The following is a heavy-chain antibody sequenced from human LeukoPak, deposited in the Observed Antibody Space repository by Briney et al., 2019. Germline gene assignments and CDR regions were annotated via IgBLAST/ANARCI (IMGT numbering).Heavy chain of an antibody. J-gene: IGHJ3*02. Sequence: GGSLRLSCAASGFTFSSYAMHWVRQAPGKGLEYVSAISSNGGSTYYANSVKGRFTISRDNSKNTLYLQMGSLRAEDMAVYYCARDLGRIFGVVLGAFDIWGQGTMVTVSS. D-gene: IGHD3-3*01. CDR1: GFTFSSYA. CDR3: ARDLGRIFGVVLGAFDI. CDR2: ISSNGGST. V-gene: IGHV3-64*01.